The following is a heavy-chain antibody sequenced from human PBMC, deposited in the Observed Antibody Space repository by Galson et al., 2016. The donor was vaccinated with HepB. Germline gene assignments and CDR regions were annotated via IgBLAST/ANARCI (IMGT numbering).Heavy chain of an antibody. CDR1: GFTFSRYS. CDR3: ARDGSSQFSSNGYVAFEI. CDR2: IRSRSSTI. D-gene: IGHD6-13*01. V-gene: IGHV3-48*02. J-gene: IGHJ3*02. Sequence: SLRLSCAASGFTFSRYSMNWVRQAPGKGLEWVSHIRSRSSTIYYADSVRGRFTISRDNTKNSLYLQMNSLRDEDTAVYYCARDGSSQFSSNGYVAFEIWGQETVVTVPS.